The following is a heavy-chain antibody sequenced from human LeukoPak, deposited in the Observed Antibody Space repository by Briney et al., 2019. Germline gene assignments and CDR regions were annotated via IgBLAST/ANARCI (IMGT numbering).Heavy chain of an antibody. Sequence: SVKVSCKASGYTFTSYDISWVRQAPGQGLEWMGRIIPIFGTANYAQKFQGRVTITTDESTSTAYMELSSLRSEDTAVYYCAREVRSGSYPTDYWGQGTLVTVSS. CDR3: AREVRSGSYPTDY. J-gene: IGHJ4*02. V-gene: IGHV1-69*05. D-gene: IGHD1-26*01. CDR2: IIPIFGTA. CDR1: GYTFTSYD.